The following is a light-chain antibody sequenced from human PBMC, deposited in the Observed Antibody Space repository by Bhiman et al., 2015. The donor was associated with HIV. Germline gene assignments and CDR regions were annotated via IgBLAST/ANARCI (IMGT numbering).Light chain of an antibody. CDR2: DVS. Sequence: QSALTQPASVSGSPGQSITISCTGTSSDVGGYNYVSWYQQHPGKAPQLIIYDVSQRPSGISNRFSGSKSGNTASLTISGLQAEDEADYYCTSYTVTASFVFGVRPRSPS. V-gene: IGLV2-14*03. J-gene: IGLJ1*01. CDR3: TSYTVTASFV. CDR1: SSDVGGYNY.